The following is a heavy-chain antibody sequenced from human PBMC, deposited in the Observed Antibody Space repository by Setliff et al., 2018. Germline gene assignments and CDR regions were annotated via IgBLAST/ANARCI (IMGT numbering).Heavy chain of an antibody. D-gene: IGHD3-10*01. V-gene: IGHV3-43D*04. CDR1: GFTFDDYA. J-gene: IGHJ6*03. CDR2: INWAGSRT. Sequence: PGGSLRLSCAASGFTFDDYAMYWVRQAPGKGLEWVSLINWAGSRTFYAESVRGRFTTSRDNSKNFLYLEMNSLRAEDTAVYSWARDSVTMVRGVIRSYYYYYMDVWGKGTTVTVSS. CDR3: ARDSVTMVRGVIRSYYYYYMDV.